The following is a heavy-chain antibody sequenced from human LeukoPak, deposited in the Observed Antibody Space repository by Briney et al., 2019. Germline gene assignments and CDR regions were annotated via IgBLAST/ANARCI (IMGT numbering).Heavy chain of an antibody. Sequence: SETLSLTCTVSGGSISSGGYYWSWIRQPPGKGLEWIGYIYHSGSTYYNPSLKSRVTISVDTSKNQFSLKLSSVTAADTAVYYCARQGSGPFNWYFDLWGRGTLVTVSS. CDR3: ARQGSGPFNWYFDL. CDR2: IYHSGST. V-gene: IGHV4-30-2*03. CDR1: GGSISSGGYY. J-gene: IGHJ2*01. D-gene: IGHD5-12*01.